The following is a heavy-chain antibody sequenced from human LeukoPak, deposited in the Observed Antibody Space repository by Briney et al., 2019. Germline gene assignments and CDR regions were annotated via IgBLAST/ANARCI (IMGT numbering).Heavy chain of an antibody. CDR2: IYYGGST. CDR3: ARVPLLDYGDYHWFDP. Sequence: SETLSLTCTVSGGSISSYYWSWIRQPPGKGLEWIGYIYYGGSTNYNPSLKSRVTISVDTSKNQFSLKLSSVTAADTAVYYCARVPLLDYGDYHWFDPWGQGTLVTVSS. CDR1: GGSISSYY. J-gene: IGHJ5*02. D-gene: IGHD4-17*01. V-gene: IGHV4-59*01.